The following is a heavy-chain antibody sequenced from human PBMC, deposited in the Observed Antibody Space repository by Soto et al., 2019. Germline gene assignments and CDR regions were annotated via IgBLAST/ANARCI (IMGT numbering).Heavy chain of an antibody. Sequence: EVQLLASGGGLVQPGGSLRLSCVGSGFNMVNYAMTWVRQAPGKGLEWVSLLYSGGGTTHSADSVEGRVTVSRDNSKNTMYLQISSLRDEDTAVYYCARTIIHYYCDSWGQGALVTVSS. CDR2: LYSGGGTT. CDR3: ARTIIHYYCDS. V-gene: IGHV3-23*03. J-gene: IGHJ4*02. CDR1: GFNMVNYA.